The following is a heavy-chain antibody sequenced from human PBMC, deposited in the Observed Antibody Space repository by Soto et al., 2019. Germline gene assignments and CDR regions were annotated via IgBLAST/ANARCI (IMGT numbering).Heavy chain of an antibody. CDR1: GGSISSGGYY. CDR3: ARESWFGELSQNWFDP. J-gene: IGHJ5*02. CDR2: VYYSGST. V-gene: IGHV4-31*03. D-gene: IGHD3-10*01. Sequence: TLSLTCPVSGGSISSGGYYWSWIRQHPGKGLEWIGYVYYSGSTYYNPSLKSRVTISVDTSKNQFSLKLSSVTAADTAVYYCARESWFGELSQNWFDPWGQGTLVTVSS.